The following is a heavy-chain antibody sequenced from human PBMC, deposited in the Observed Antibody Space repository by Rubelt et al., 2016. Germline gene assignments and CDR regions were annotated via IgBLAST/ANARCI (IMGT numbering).Heavy chain of an antibody. J-gene: IGHJ6*02. CDR2: ISGSGGST. D-gene: IGHD3-3*01. Sequence: VQLVESGGGVVQPGRSLRLSCAASGFTFSSYGMHWVRQAPGKGLEWVSAISGSGGSTYYADSVKGRFTISRDKSKNTLYLQMNSLRAEDTAVYYCAKDKVGLTIFRRLYGMDVWGQGTTVTVSS. CDR3: AKDKVGLTIFRRLYGMDV. V-gene: IGHV3-23*04. CDR1: GFTFSSYG.